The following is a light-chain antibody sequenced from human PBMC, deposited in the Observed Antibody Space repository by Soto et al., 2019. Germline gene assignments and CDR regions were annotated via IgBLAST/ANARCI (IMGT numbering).Light chain of an antibody. V-gene: IGKV1-39*01. J-gene: IGKJ4*01. CDR2: DTS. CDR3: QQRIT. CDR1: QSIGFY. Sequence: DIQMTQSPSSLSASVGDRVTITCRASQSIGFYLNWYQQKPGKAPKLLIYDTSSLQSGVPSRFRGSASGTDFTLTISSLQHEDFATYYCQQRITFGGGTKVDIX.